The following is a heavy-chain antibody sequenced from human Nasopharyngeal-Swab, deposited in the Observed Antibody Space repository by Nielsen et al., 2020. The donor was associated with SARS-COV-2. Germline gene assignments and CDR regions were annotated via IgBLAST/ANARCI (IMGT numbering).Heavy chain of an antibody. CDR3: ARDTNYGGESLSGTFDI. Sequence: SETLSLTCTVSGASINSRDYYWSWIRQPPGKGLEWIGYIYYSGSTYYDPSLKSRVTISMDISKNHFSLNMTSVSAADTAVYYCARDTNYGGESLSGTFDIWGQGTMVTVSS. V-gene: IGHV4-30-4*01. CDR1: GASINSRDYY. J-gene: IGHJ3*02. CDR2: IYYSGST. D-gene: IGHD4-23*01.